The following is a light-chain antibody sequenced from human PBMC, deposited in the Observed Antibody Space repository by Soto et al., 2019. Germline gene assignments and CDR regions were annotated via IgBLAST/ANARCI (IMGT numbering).Light chain of an antibody. CDR1: QSISSY. CDR3: QDLKSYPLT. Sequence: DLQLTQSPSFMSASVGDRVTITCRTSQSISSYLAWFQQKPGKAPNLLIYAASTLQSGVPSRFSGSGSGTDFTLTISSLQPEDCATYYCQDLKSYPLTFGGGTKVEIK. J-gene: IGKJ4*01. CDR2: AAS. V-gene: IGKV1-9*01.